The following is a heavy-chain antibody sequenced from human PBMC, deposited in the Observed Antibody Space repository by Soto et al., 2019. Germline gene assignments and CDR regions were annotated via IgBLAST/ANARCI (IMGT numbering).Heavy chain of an antibody. CDR2: IYYSGST. Sequence: SETLSLTCTVSGGSISSSSYYWGWIRQPPGKGLEWIGSIYYSGSTYYNPSLKSRVTISVDTSKNQFSLKLSSVTAADTAVYYCASLAPDFDYWGQGTLVTVSS. CDR1: GGSISSSSYY. V-gene: IGHV4-39*01. J-gene: IGHJ4*02. CDR3: ASLAPDFDY.